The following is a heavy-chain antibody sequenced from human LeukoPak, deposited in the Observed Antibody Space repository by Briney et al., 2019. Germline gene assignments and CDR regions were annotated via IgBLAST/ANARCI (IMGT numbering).Heavy chain of an antibody. CDR3: ARDLVRQTHIAVAGTADY. Sequence: ASVKVSCKASGYTFTCYYMHWVRQAPGQGLEWMGWINPNSGGTNYAQKFQGRVTMTRDTSISTAYMELSRLRSDDTAVYYCARDLVRQTHIAVAGTADYWGQGTLVTVSS. V-gene: IGHV1-2*02. CDR2: INPNSGGT. D-gene: IGHD6-19*01. CDR1: GYTFTCYY. J-gene: IGHJ4*02.